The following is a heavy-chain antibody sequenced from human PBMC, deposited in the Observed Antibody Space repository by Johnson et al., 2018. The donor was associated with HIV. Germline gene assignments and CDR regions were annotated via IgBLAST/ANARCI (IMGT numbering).Heavy chain of an antibody. CDR1: GFTFSSYW. V-gene: IGHV3-7*01. CDR2: IKQDGSEK. Sequence: EVQLVESGGGLVQPGGSLRLSCAASGFTFSSYWMSWVRQAPGKGLEWVANIKQDGSEKYYVDSVKGRFTISRDNAKNSLYLQMNSLRAEDTAVYYCARDEYSSGYYDAFDIWGQGTMVTVSS. CDR3: ARDEYSSGYYDAFDI. D-gene: IGHD3-22*01. J-gene: IGHJ3*02.